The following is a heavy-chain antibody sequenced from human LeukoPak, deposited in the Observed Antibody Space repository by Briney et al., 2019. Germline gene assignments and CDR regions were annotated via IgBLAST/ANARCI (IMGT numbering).Heavy chain of an antibody. Sequence: GGSLRLSCEASGFTFSNYSMNWVRQAPGRGLEWVSYIRSSSTTIYYADSVKGRFTISRDNAKNLLYLQMNSLRAEDTALYYCARDRSAFSGYDFFDYWGQGTLVTVSS. V-gene: IGHV3-48*04. J-gene: IGHJ4*02. D-gene: IGHD5-12*01. CDR1: GFTFSNYS. CDR3: ARDRSAFSGYDFFDY. CDR2: IRSSSTTI.